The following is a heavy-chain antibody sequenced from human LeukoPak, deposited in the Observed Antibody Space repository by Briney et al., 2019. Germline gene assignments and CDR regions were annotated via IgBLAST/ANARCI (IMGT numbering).Heavy chain of an antibody. CDR1: GFNFSTYA. CDR3: ARGYGSGSYSPHFDY. Sequence: PGGSLRLSCATSGFNFSTYAMNWVRQAPGKGLEWVAVISYHGSNKYYADSVKGRFTISRDNSKNTLYLQMNSLRAEDTAVYYCARGYGSGSYSPHFDYWGQGTLVTVSS. J-gene: IGHJ4*02. D-gene: IGHD3-10*01. V-gene: IGHV3-30*14. CDR2: ISYHGSNK.